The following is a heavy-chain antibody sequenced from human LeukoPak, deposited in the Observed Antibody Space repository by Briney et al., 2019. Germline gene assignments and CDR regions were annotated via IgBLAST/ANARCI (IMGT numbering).Heavy chain of an antibody. D-gene: IGHD2-15*01. CDR2: ISYHGRDT. CDR3: AAQPCSVGRCYLDY. V-gene: IGHV3-30*04. J-gene: IGHJ4*02. Sequence: GGSLRLSCAASGVTFSSFAMHWVRQAPGKELEWVAVISYHGRDTYYADSVKGRFTISRDNSKNTLYLQLNSLGAEDTAVYYCAAQPCSVGRCYLDYWGQGTLVTVSS. CDR1: GVTFSSFA.